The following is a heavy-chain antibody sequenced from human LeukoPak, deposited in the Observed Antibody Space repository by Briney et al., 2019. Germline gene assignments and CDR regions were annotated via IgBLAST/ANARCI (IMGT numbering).Heavy chain of an antibody. CDR1: GYTFTGYY. Sequence: ASVKVSCKASGYTFTGYYMHWVRQAPGQGLEWMGWINPNSGGTNYARKFQGRVTMTRDTSISTAYMELSRLRSEDTAVYYCARDSSSAGSYYFDYWGQGTLVTVSS. V-gene: IGHV1-2*02. CDR3: ARDSSSAGSYYFDY. J-gene: IGHJ4*02. D-gene: IGHD6-6*01. CDR2: INPNSGGT.